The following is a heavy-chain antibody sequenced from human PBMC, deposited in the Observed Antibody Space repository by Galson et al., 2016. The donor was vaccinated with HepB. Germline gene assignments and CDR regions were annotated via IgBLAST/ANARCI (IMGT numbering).Heavy chain of an antibody. Sequence: TLSLTCTVSGGSISSDGYFWNWIRQHPGKGLEWIGSIYYSGGTYYNASLKSRLTISLDTSNNQFSLKLSSVTAADTAVYYCARDLLDYGDDGDLKYYYYGMDVWGQGTTVTVSS. CDR3: ARDLLDYGDDGDLKYYYYGMDV. CDR1: GGSISSDGYF. J-gene: IGHJ6*02. CDR2: IYYSGGT. D-gene: IGHD4-17*01. V-gene: IGHV4-31*03.